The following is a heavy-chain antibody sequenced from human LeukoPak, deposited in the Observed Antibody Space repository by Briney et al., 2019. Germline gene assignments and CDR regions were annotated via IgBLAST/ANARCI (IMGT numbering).Heavy chain of an antibody. CDR1: GLTFSSYA. CDR3: AKSDC. CDR2: INTGGKT. V-gene: IGHV3-23*01. Sequence: GGSLRLSCAASGLTFSSYAMSWVRQAPGKGLEWVPTINTGGKTYYADSVKGRFTISRDNSKNTLYLQMNSLRAEDTAVYYCAKSDCWGQGTLVTVSS. J-gene: IGHJ4*02.